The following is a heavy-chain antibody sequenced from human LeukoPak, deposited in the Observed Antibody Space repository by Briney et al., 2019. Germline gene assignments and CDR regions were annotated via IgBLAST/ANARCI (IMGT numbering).Heavy chain of an antibody. CDR3: ARTVDSSGSSSFQH. CDR2: IYHSGST. Sequence: ASETLSLTCTVSGHSIINSYYWGWIRQPPGEGLEWSGSIYHSGSTYYNSSLKSRVTISVDTSKNQFSLKLNSVTAADTAVYYCARTVDSSGSSSFQHWGQGTLVTVSS. V-gene: IGHV4-38-2*02. CDR1: GHSIINSYY. D-gene: IGHD3-22*01. J-gene: IGHJ1*01.